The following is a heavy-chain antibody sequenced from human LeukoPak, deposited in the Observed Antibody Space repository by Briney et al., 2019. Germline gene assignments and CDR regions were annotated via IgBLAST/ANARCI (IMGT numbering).Heavy chain of an antibody. CDR3: AKGKGTMIVVVIHY. J-gene: IGHJ4*02. V-gene: IGHV3-23*01. CDR2: ISGSGGST. D-gene: IGHD3-22*01. CDR1: GFTFSSYA. Sequence: GGSLRLSCAASGFTFSSYAISWVRQAPGKGLEWVSGISGSGGSTYYADSVKGRFTISRDNSKNTLYLQMNSLRAEDTAVYYCAKGKGTMIVVVIHYWGQGTLVTVSS.